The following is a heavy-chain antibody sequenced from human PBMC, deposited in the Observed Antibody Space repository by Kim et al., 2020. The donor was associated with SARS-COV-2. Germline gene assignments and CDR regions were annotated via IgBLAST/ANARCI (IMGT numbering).Heavy chain of an antibody. D-gene: IGHD4-17*01. Sequence: GGSLRLSCAASGFTLSDSAMHWVRQASGKGLEWVARIRGKANNNATAYAASVKGRFTISRDDSKKTAYLQMNSLKTEDTAVYYCTTHDYGDYRNFDYWGQGALVTVSS. CDR2: IRGKANNNAT. J-gene: IGHJ4*02. CDR3: TTHDYGDYRNFDY. CDR1: GFTLSDSA. V-gene: IGHV3-73*01.